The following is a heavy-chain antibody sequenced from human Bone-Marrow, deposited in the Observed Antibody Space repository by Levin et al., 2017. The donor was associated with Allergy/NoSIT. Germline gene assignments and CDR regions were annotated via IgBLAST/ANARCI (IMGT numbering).Heavy chain of an antibody. CDR2: IKRDGSEI. V-gene: IGHV3-7*01. J-gene: IGHJ4*02. CDR1: GFTLSDYC. Sequence: SGGSLRLSCAASGFTLSDYCMTWVRQAPGKGPQWVANIKRDGSEIYYADSVKGRFTISRDNAKNSLYLQMNSLRADDTAVYYCARSRVWKDGSIYRDFDSWGQGTLVTVSS. D-gene: IGHD3-22*01. CDR3: ARSRVWKDGSIYRDFDS.